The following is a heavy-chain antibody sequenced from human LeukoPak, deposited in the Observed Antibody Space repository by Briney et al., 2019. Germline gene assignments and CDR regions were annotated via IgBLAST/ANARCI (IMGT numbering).Heavy chain of an antibody. J-gene: IGHJ4*02. CDR2: IIPILGIA. V-gene: IGHV1-69*04. D-gene: IGHD6-19*01. CDR1: GGTFSSYA. CDR3: ARAPIAVSAPSARDY. Sequence: SVKVSCKASGGTFSSYAISWVRQAPGQGLEWMGRIIPILGIANYAQKFQGRVTITADKSTSKAYMELSSLRSEDTAVYYCARAPIAVSAPSARDYWGQRTLVTVSS.